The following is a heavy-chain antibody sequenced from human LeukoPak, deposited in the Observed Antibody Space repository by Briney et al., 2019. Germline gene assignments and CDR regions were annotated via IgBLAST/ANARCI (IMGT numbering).Heavy chain of an antibody. V-gene: IGHV1-2*02. D-gene: IGHD3-22*01. CDR1: GYTFTDYY. J-gene: IGHJ4*02. Sequence: ASVKVSCKASGYTFTDYYVYWVRQAPGQGLEWMGWINPNSGDTNYAQKFQGRVTMTRDTSISTAYMELSRLRSDDTAVYYCARDRYYDSSGYLFDYWGQGTLVTVSS. CDR3: ARDRYYDSSGYLFDY. CDR2: INPNSGDT.